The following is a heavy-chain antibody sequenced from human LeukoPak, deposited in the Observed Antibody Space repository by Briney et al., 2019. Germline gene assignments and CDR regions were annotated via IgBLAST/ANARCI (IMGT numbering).Heavy chain of an antibody. J-gene: IGHJ5*02. CDR2: IYYSGST. D-gene: IGHD6-13*01. CDR3: ASAQGIAAAGSFGP. Sequence: PSETLSLTCTVSGGSISSYYWSWIRQPPGKGLEWIGYIYYSGSTNYNPSLKSRVTISVDTSKNQFSLKLSSVTAADTAVYYCASAQGIAAAGSFGPWGQGTLVTVSS. CDR1: GGSISSYY. V-gene: IGHV4-59*08.